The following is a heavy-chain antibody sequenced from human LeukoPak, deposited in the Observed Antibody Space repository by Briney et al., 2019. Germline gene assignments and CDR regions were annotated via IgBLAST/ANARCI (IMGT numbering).Heavy chain of an antibody. CDR1: GFTVSSNY. CDR3: AKVPSSIWLVPDY. CDR2: ISGSGGST. J-gene: IGHJ4*02. Sequence: GGSLRLSCAASGFTVSSNYMSWVRQAPGKGLEWVSAISGSGGSTYYADSVKGQFTISRDNSKNTLYLQMNSLRAEDTAVYYCAKVPSSIWLVPDYWGQGTLVTVSS. D-gene: IGHD6-6*01. V-gene: IGHV3-23*01.